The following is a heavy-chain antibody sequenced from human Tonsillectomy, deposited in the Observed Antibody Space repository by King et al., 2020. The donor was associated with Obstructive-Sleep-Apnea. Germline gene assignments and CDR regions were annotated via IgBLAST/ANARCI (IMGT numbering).Heavy chain of an antibody. V-gene: IGHV4-34*01. D-gene: IGHD3-10*01. CDR3: ARGWRGGHRLRPFPHYYGMDV. J-gene: IGHJ6*02. CDR2: IYHSGST. Sequence: VQLQQWGAGLLKPSETLSLTCAVYGRSFSGYYWSWIRQPPGKGLEWIGEIYHSGSTDYNPSLKSRVTISVDTSKNQVSLKLSSVTAADTAVYYCARGWRGGHRLRPFPHYYGMDVWGQGTTVTVSS. CDR1: GRSFSGYY.